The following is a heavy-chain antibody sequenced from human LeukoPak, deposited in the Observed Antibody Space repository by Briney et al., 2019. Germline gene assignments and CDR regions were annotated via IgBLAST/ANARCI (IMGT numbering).Heavy chain of an antibody. Sequence: PSETLSLTCTVSGVSISSYYWSWIRQPPGKGLEWIGYIYYSGSTNYNPSLKSRVTISVDTSKNQFSLKLRSVTAADTAVYYCARYEFGDFFDYWGQGTLVTVSS. J-gene: IGHJ4*02. V-gene: IGHV4-59*01. D-gene: IGHD3-10*01. CDR2: IYYSGST. CDR1: GVSISSYY. CDR3: ARYEFGDFFDY.